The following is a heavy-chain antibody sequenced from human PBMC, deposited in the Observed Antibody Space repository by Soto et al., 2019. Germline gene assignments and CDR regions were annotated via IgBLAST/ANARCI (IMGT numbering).Heavy chain of an antibody. CDR2: IYYSGST. Sequence: QVQLQESGPGLVKPSQTLSLTCTVSGGSISSGGYYWSWIRQHPGKGLEWIGYIYYSGSTYYNPSLKCRVPIYEDTSKNHFSLRRRSVPAADPAVYYCVIAPPVPPVSPPGGQEPLVTVPS. V-gene: IGHV4-31*03. J-gene: IGHJ5*02. CDR3: VIAPPVPPVSPP. CDR1: GGSISSGGYY. D-gene: IGHD6-13*01.